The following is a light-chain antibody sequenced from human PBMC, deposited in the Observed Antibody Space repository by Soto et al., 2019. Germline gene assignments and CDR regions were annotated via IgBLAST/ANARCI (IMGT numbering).Light chain of an antibody. V-gene: IGKV3-20*01. Sequence: EIVLTQSPGTLSLSPGERATLSCRASQSVSSSYLAWYQQKPGQAPRLLIYGASSRATGIPDRFSGSGSGTDFTLTRSRLEPEDFAVYYCQQYGSAPVTFGQGTKLEIK. CDR2: GAS. CDR3: QQYGSAPVT. J-gene: IGKJ2*01. CDR1: QSVSSSY.